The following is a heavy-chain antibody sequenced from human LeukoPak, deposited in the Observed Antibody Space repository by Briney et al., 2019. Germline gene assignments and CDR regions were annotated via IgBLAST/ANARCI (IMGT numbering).Heavy chain of an antibody. CDR2: IRYDGSNK. V-gene: IGHV3-30*02. CDR3: AKVSSTSGRVHKYYYYYMDV. J-gene: IGHJ6*03. D-gene: IGHD2-2*01. Sequence: GGSLRLSCAASGFTFSSYGMHWVRQAPGKGLEWVAFIRYDGSNKYYADSVKGRFTISRDNSKNTLYLQMNSLRAEDTAVYYCAKVSSTSGRVHKYYYYYMDVWGKGTTVTVSS. CDR1: GFTFSSYG.